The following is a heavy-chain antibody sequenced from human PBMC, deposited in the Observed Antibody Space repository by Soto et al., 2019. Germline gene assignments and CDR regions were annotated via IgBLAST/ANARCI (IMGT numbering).Heavy chain of an antibody. CDR1: GDSISGYY. CDR2: IYYSGST. V-gene: IGHV4-59*01. Sequence: SETLSLTCSVWGDSISGYYWSWIRQTPEKGLEWIGYIYYSGSTNYNPSLKSRVTMLIDMSKNQFALKLTSVSAADTAVYYCAAAPRYWGQGILVPVS. CDR3: AAAPRY. J-gene: IGHJ4*02. D-gene: IGHD2-15*01.